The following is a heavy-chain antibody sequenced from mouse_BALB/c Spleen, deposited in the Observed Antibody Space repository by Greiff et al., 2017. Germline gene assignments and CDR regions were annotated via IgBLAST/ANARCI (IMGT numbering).Heavy chain of an antibody. J-gene: IGHJ1*01. D-gene: IGHD1-2*01. CDR3: ARDRDYYGYVGYFDV. CDR2: IWAGGST. CDR1: GFSLTSYG. Sequence: VQRVESGPGLVAPSQSLSITCTVSGFSLTSYGVHWVRQPPGKGLEWLGVIWAGGSTNYNSALMSRLSISKDNSKSQVFLKMNSLQTDDTAMYYCARDRDYYGYVGYFDVWGAGTTVTVSS. V-gene: IGHV2-9*02.